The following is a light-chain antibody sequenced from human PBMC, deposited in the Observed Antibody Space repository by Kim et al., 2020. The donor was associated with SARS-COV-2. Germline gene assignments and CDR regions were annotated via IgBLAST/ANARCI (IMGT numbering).Light chain of an antibody. J-gene: IGLJ2*01. CDR1: SGSVDDEY. Sequence: GTTVTTSCTRSSGSVDDEYRQWYGKRPSPGPTAVIYEDDQRPSGVGDHVPGSSDNSANTASLTISGLRTEDEADYYCQSYNRDNVLFGGGTQLTVL. CDR3: QSYNRDNVL. V-gene: IGLV6-57*03. CDR2: EDD.